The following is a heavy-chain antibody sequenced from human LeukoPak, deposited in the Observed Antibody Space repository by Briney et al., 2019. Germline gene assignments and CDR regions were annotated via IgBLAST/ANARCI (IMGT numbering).Heavy chain of an antibody. J-gene: IGHJ4*02. CDR3: AKDSAAAAFDY. D-gene: IGHD6-13*01. CDR2: INSDGSTT. Sequence: GGSLRLSCGASGLTFSSYWMHWVRQAPGKGLVWVSRINSDGSTTTYADSVKGRFTISRDNAKNSLYLQMNSLRAEDTALYYCAKDSAAAAFDYWGQGTLVTVSS. CDR1: GLTFSSYW. V-gene: IGHV3-74*01.